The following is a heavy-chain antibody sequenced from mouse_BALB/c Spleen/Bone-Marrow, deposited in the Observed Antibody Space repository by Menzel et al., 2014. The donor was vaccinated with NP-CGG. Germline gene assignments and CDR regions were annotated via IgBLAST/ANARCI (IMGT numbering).Heavy chain of an antibody. CDR2: IRNKANGYTT. Sequence: EVHLVESGGGLVQPGGSLRLSCATSGFTFTDYYMSWVRQPPGKALEWLGFIRNKANGYTTEYSASVKGRFTISRDNSQGILYLQMNTLRAEDSATYYCARDDYGRGYWGQGTTLTVSS. V-gene: IGHV7-3*02. CDR1: GFTFTDYY. J-gene: IGHJ2*01. CDR3: ARDDYGRGY. D-gene: IGHD1-1*01.